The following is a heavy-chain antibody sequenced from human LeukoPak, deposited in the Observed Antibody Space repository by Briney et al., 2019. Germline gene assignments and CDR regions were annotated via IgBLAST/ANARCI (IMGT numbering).Heavy chain of an antibody. CDR3: ARQGDWSTFDY. CDR1: GGSFSGYY. V-gene: IGHV4-34*01. D-gene: IGHD2-21*02. CDR2: INHSGST. J-gene: IGHJ4*02. Sequence: KSSETLSLTCAVYGGSFSGYYWSWIRQPPGKGLEWIGEINHSGSTNYNPSLKSRVTISVDTSKNQFSLKLSSVTAADTAVYYCARQGDWSTFDYWGQGTLVTVSS.